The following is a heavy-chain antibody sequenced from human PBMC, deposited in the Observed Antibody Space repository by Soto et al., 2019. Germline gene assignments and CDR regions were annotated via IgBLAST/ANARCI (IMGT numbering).Heavy chain of an antibody. V-gene: IGHV3-23*01. J-gene: IGHJ4*02. CDR3: AKDLQVVEWLGAWYFDY. D-gene: IGHD6-19*01. CDR2: ISGSGGST. Sequence: PGGSLRLSCAASGFTFSSYAMSWVRQAPGKGLEWVSAISGSGGSTYYAYSVKGRFTIARDNSKNTLYLQMNSLRAEDTAVYYCAKDLQVVEWLGAWYFDYWGQGTLVTVSS. CDR1: GFTFSSYA.